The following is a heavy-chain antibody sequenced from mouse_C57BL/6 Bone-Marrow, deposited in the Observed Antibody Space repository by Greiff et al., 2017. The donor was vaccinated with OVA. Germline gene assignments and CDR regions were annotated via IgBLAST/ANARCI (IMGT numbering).Heavy chain of an antibody. CDR1: GYTFTSYG. V-gene: IGHV1-58*01. Sequence: EVQLQESGAELVRPGSSVKMSCKTSGYTFTSYGINWVQQRPGQGLEWIGYIYIGIGYTEYNEKFKGKATLTSDKSYSTAYMQLSSLTSEDSAIDICARDETGRGDYWGQGTSVTVSS. J-gene: IGHJ4*01. CDR3: ARDETGRGDY. CDR2: IYIGIGYT.